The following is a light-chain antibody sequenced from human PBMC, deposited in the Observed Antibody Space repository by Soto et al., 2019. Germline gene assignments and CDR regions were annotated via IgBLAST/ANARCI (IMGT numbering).Light chain of an antibody. J-gene: IGLJ3*02. V-gene: IGLV1-36*01. CDR3: AAWDDTLNGAV. CDR2: YDD. CDR1: RSNIGNNA. Sequence: QAVLTQPPSVSEAPSQRVNISCSGSRSNIGNNAVNWYQQLPGKAPKLLIYYDDLLPSGVSDRFSGSKSGTSASLAISGLQSEDEADYYCAAWDDTLNGAVFGGGTKLTVL.